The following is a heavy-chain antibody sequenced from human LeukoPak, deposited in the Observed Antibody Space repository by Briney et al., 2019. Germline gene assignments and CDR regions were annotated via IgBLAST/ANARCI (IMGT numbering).Heavy chain of an antibody. Sequence: SETLSLTCTVPGGSISSYYWSWIRQPAGKGLEWIGRIYTSGSTNYNPSLKSRVTISVDKSKNQFSLKLSSVTAADTAVYYCARGRGAAAGTNYYYYMDVWGKGTTVTVSS. CDR2: IYTSGST. D-gene: IGHD6-13*01. CDR3: ARGRGAAAGTNYYYYMDV. CDR1: GGSISSYY. V-gene: IGHV4-4*07. J-gene: IGHJ6*03.